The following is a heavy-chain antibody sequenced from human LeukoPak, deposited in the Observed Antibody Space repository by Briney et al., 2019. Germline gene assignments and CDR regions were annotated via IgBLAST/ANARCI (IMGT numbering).Heavy chain of an antibody. V-gene: IGHV1-2*02. D-gene: IGHD1-26*01. CDR1: GYTFTGYY. CDR3: ARDGGTYYYDWFDP. Sequence: ASVKVSCKASGYTFTGYYMHWVRQAPGQGLEWMGWINPNSGGTNYAQKFQGRVTMTRDTSISTAYMELSRLRSDDTAVYYCARDGGTYYYDWFDPWGQGTLVTVSS. J-gene: IGHJ5*02. CDR2: INPNSGGT.